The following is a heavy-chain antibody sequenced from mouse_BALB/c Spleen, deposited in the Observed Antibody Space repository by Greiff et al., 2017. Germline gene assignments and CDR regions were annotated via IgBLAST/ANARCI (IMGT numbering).Heavy chain of an antibody. CDR3: ARWGRNYEGAMDY. Sequence: DVKLQESGPGLVKPSQSLSLTCTVTGYSITSDYAWNWIRQFPGNKLEWMGYISYSGSTSYNPSLKSRISITRDTSKNQFFLQLNSVTTEDTATYYCARWGRNYEGAMDYWGQGTSVTVSS. V-gene: IGHV3-2*02. J-gene: IGHJ4*01. CDR2: ISYSGST. CDR1: GYSITSDYA. D-gene: IGHD2-1*01.